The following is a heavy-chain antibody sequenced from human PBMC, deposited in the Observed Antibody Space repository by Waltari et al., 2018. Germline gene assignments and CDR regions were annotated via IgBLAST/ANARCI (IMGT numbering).Heavy chain of an antibody. Sequence: QLQLQESGPGLVKPSETLSLTCAVYGGSFSGYYWSWIRQPPGKGLEWIGEINHSGSTKYNTSLKSRVAITVDTYKNQFSLKLSSVTAADTAVYYCARGPYNYPFDYWGQGTLVTVSS. J-gene: IGHJ4*02. CDR2: INHSGST. CDR3: ARGPYNYPFDY. CDR1: GGSFSGYY. V-gene: IGHV4-34*01. D-gene: IGHD5-12*01.